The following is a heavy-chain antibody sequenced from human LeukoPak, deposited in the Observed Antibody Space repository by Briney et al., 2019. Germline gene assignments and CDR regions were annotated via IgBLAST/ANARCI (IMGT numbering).Heavy chain of an antibody. V-gene: IGHV4-39*07. D-gene: IGHD1-26*01. J-gene: IGHJ1*01. CDR2: IYHSGST. CDR1: GGSISSGGYY. Sequence: PSETLSLTCTVSGGSISSGGYYWSWIRQHPGKGLEWIGEIYHSGSTNYNPSLKSRVTISVDKSKNQFSLKLSSVTAADTAVYYCARDLEEPFQHWGQGTLVTVSS. CDR3: ARDLEEPFQH.